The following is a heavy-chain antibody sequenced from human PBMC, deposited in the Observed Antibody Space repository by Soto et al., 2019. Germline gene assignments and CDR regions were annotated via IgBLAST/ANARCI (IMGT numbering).Heavy chain of an antibody. V-gene: IGHV3-33*01. CDR2: IWYDGSNK. D-gene: IGHD3-9*01. CDR3: AREGGLRYFDWSTLRMDV. CDR1: GFTFSSCG. Sequence: GGSLRLSCAASGFTFSSCGMHWVRQAPGKGLEWVAVIWYDGSNKYYADSVKGRFTISRDNSKNTLYLQMNSLRAEDTAVYYCAREGGLRYFDWSTLRMDVWGQGTTVTVSS. J-gene: IGHJ6*02.